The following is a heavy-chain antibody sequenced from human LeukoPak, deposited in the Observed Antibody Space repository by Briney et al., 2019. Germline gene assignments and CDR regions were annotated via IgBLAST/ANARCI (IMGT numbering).Heavy chain of an antibody. CDR1: GFTFSDTY. CDR3: AGASITMVRGVIPLLGNWFDP. V-gene: IGHV3-11*04. J-gene: IGHJ5*02. D-gene: IGHD3-10*01. CDR2: ISPSGTDI. Sequence: SGGSLRLSCAVSGFTFSDTYMTWIRQAPGKGLESLSYISPSGTDISYADSVKGRFTISRDNAKNSLYLQMNSLRAEDTAVYYCAGASITMVRGVIPLLGNWFDPWGQGTLVTVSS.